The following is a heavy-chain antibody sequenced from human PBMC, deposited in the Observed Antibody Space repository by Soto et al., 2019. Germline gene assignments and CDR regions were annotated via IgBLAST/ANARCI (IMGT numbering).Heavy chain of an antibody. J-gene: IGHJ6*02. CDR1: GGSISSYY. CDR3: ARDWETGTTIGYGMDV. CDR2: IYTSGST. D-gene: IGHD1-7*01. V-gene: IGHV4-4*07. Sequence: PSETLSLTCTVSGGSISSYYWSWIRQPAGKGLEWIGRIYTSGSTNYNPSLKSRVTMSVDTSKNQFSLKLSSVTAADTAVYYCARDWETGTTIGYGMDVWGQGTTVTGLL.